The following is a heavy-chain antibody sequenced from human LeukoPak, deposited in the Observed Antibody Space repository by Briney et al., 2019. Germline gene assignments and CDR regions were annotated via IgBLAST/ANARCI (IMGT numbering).Heavy chain of an antibody. CDR3: AKDPIWDIVATGDWGYFDY. CDR2: INSDGSST. Sequence: GGSLRLSCAASGFTFSSYWMHWVRQAPGKGLVWVSRINSDGSSTSYADSVKGRFTISRDNSKNTLYLQMNSLRAEDTAVYYCAKDPIWDIVATGDWGYFDYWGQGTLVTVSS. J-gene: IGHJ4*02. D-gene: IGHD5-12*01. V-gene: IGHV3-74*01. CDR1: GFTFSSYW.